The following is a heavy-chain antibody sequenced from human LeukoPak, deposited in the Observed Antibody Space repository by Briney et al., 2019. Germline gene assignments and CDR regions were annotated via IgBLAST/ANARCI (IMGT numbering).Heavy chain of an antibody. CDR3: ARRFSSSTLDY. CDR2: ISYDGSNK. V-gene: IGHV3-30*04. Sequence: GRSLRLSCAASGFTFSSYPMHWVRQAPGKGLEWVAVISYDGSNKYYADSVKGRFTISRDNSKNTLYLQMNSLRAEDTAVYYCARRFSSSTLDYWGQGTLVTVSS. D-gene: IGHD6-6*01. CDR1: GFTFSSYP. J-gene: IGHJ4*02.